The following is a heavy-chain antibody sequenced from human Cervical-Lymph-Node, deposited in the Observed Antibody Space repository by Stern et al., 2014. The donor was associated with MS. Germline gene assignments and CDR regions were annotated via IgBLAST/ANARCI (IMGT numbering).Heavy chain of an antibody. CDR2: ISWDSGNT. Sequence: QLVESGGGLVQPGRSLRLSCAASGFTFDDAAMHWVRQVPGMGLEWVSGISWDSGNTGYADSVKGRFTISRDNAKNSLYLQMNSLRPEDTALYYCVKEVGVDVTTFLGFEDWGQGTLVTVSS. CDR1: GFTFDDAA. CDR3: VKEVGVDVTTFLGFED. D-gene: IGHD3-16*01. V-gene: IGHV3-9*01. J-gene: IGHJ4*02.